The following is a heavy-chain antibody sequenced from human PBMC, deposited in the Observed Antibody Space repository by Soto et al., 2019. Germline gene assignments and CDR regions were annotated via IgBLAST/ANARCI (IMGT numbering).Heavy chain of an antibody. CDR2: NDTSGTKI. CDR3: ASHYDMWSGYLSPVDY. J-gene: IGHJ4*02. Sequence: QVQLVESGGDLVKPGGSLRLSCAASGYTFSDYYMSWIRQAPGKGLEWISYNDTSGTKIYYADSVKGRLTITRDNAKNSLYLEMNGLSDEAPAVYYCASHYDMWSGYLSPVDYWGQGTLVTVSS. D-gene: IGHD3-3*01. V-gene: IGHV3-11*01. CDR1: GYTFSDYY.